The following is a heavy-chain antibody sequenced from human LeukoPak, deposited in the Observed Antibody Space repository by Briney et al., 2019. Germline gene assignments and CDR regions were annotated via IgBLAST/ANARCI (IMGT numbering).Heavy chain of an antibody. D-gene: IGHD6-13*01. Sequence: SVKVSCKASGGTFSSYAISWVRQAPGQGLDWMGGIIPISGTPNYAQEFQGRVTITTDESTSTAYMELSSLRSEDTAVYYCASHGSPKLIATSGHPPLGWFDPWGQGTLVTVSS. CDR3: ASHGSPKLIATSGHPPLGWFDP. CDR2: IIPISGTP. CDR1: GGTFSSYA. V-gene: IGHV1-69*05. J-gene: IGHJ5*02.